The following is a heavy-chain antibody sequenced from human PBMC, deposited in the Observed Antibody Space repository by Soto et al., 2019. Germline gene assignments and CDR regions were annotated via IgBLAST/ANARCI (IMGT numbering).Heavy chain of an antibody. CDR2: ISGSGGST. J-gene: IGHJ6*02. Sequence: HPGGSLRLSCAASGFTFSSYAMSWVRQAPGKGLEWVSAISGSGGSTYYADSVKGRFTISRDNSKNTLYLQMNSLRAEDTAVYYCAKGHDIVLMVYAPDGYYYYGMDVWGQGTTVTVSS. CDR3: AKGHDIVLMVYAPDGYYYYGMDV. V-gene: IGHV3-23*01. CDR1: GFTFSSYA. D-gene: IGHD2-8*01.